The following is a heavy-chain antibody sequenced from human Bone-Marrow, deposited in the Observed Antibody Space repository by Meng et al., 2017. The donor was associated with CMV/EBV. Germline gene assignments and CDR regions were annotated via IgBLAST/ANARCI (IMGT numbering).Heavy chain of an antibody. Sequence: GESLKISCAASGFTFSSYWMSWVRHAPGKGLEWVAFIRYDGSNKYYADSVKGRFTISRDNSKNTLYLQMNSLRAEDTAVYYCAKLPPGSSWSVRLSDAFDIWGQGTMVTVSS. CDR2: IRYDGSNK. J-gene: IGHJ3*02. CDR1: GFTFSSYW. D-gene: IGHD6-13*01. V-gene: IGHV3-30*02. CDR3: AKLPPGSSWSVRLSDAFDI.